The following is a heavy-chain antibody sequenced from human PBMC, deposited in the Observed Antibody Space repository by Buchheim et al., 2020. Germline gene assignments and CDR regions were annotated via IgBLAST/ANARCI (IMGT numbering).Heavy chain of an antibody. Sequence: EVQLVESGGGLVQPGGSLRLSCAASGFTFSNYWMSWVRQAPGKGLEWVANIKQDGSEKYYVDSVKGRFTISRDKAKNSLYLQMNSLRAEDTAVYYCARDGRILRNWYFDLWGRGTL. CDR3: ARDGRILRNWYFDL. V-gene: IGHV3-7*01. CDR2: IKQDGSEK. J-gene: IGHJ2*01. CDR1: GFTFSNYW.